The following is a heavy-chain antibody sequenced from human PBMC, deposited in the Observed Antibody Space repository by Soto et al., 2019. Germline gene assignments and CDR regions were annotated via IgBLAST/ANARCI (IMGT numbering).Heavy chain of an antibody. CDR1: GYTFTSYG. CDR3: MIDGHTAGSYKNWFDP. D-gene: IGHD3-10*01. J-gene: IGHJ5*02. Sequence: ASVKVSCKASGYTFTSYGISWVRQAPGQGLEWMGWISAYNGNTNYAQKLQGRVTMTTDTSTSTAYMELRSLRSDDTAVYYCMIDGHTAGSYKNWFDPWGQGTLVTVSS. V-gene: IGHV1-18*01. CDR2: ISAYNGNT.